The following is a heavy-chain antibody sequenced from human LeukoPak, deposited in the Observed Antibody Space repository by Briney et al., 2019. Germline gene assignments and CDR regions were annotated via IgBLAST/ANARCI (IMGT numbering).Heavy chain of an antibody. CDR1: GFTFRSYG. CDR2: IWYDGSNK. CDR3: ATAVASSSGWCADY. J-gene: IGHJ4*02. D-gene: IGHD6-19*01. Sequence: GGSLRLSCAASGFTFRSYGMHWVRQAPGKGLEWVAVIWYDGSNKYYADSVKGRFTVSRDNSKNTLYLQMNSLRAEDTAVYYCATAVASSSGWCADYWGQGTLVTVSS. V-gene: IGHV3-33*01.